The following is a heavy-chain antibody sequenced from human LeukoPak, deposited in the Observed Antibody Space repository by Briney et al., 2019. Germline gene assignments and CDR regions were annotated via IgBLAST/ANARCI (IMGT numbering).Heavy chain of an antibody. CDR2: IDSSGIGT. D-gene: IGHD3-10*02. J-gene: IGHJ6*04. CDR1: GFNFYSYW. CDR3: AELGITMIGGV. V-gene: IGHV3-74*01. Sequence: GGSLRLSCTASGFNFYSYWMHWVRQAPGKGLVWVSRIDSSGIGTSYADSVKGRFTISRDNAKNTLYLQMNSLRAEDTAVYYCAELGITMIGGVWGKGTTVTISS.